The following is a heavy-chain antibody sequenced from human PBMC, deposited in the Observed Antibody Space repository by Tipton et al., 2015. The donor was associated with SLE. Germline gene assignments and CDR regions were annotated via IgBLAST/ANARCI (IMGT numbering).Heavy chain of an antibody. CDR1: GYTFTTYG. CDR3: SVGIDYGGFDI. V-gene: IGHV1-18*01. Sequence: QVQPVQSEAEVKKPGASVKVSCKASGYTFTTYGINWVRQAPGQGLEWMGWISAYNGKTNYAQKVQGRVTMTTDTSTRTAYMDLRSLRCDDTAVYYCSVGIDYGGFDIWGQGTMVTVSS. CDR2: ISAYNGKT. D-gene: IGHD4/OR15-4a*01. J-gene: IGHJ3*02.